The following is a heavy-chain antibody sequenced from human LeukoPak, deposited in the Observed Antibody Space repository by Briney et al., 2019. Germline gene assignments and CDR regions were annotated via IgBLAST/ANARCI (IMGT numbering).Heavy chain of an antibody. Sequence: PSETLSLTCAVYGGSFTSYYWSWIRQPPGKGLEWIGEINHSGSTNYNPSLKSRVTISVDTSKNQFSLKLSSVTAADTAVYYCARLQYYYGSGSYGTRHWYFDLWGRGTLVTVSS. D-gene: IGHD3-10*01. V-gene: IGHV4-34*01. CDR2: INHSGST. CDR3: ARLQYYYGSGSYGTRHWYFDL. CDR1: GGSFTSYY. J-gene: IGHJ2*01.